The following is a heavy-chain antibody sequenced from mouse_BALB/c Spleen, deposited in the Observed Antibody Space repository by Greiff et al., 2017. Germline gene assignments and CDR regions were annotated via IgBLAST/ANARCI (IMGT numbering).Heavy chain of an antibody. CDR1: GYTFTSYW. V-gene: IGHV1S81*02. D-gene: IGHD2-10*02. CDR3: AREYGNSYFDY. J-gene: IGHJ2*01. CDR2: INPSNGRT. Sequence: QVQLQQPGAELVKPGASVKLSCKASGYTFTSYWMHWVKQRPGQGLEWIGEINPSNGRTNYNEKFKSKATLTVDKSSSTAYMQLSSLTSEDSAVYYCAREYGNSYFDYWGQGTTLTVSS.